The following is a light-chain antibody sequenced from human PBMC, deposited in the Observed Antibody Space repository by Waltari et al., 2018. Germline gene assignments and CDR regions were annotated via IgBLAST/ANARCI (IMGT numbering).Light chain of an antibody. CDR3: QKYGTLPAT. CDR1: QSVSGT. V-gene: IGKV3-20*01. J-gene: IGKJ1*01. Sequence: EIVLTQSPGTLSLSPGERATLSCRASQSVSGTLAGYQQKPGQAPRLLIYDASTWATGIPDRCSGSGSGTDFSLTISRLEPEDFAVYYCQKYGTLPATFGQGTKVQIK. CDR2: DAS.